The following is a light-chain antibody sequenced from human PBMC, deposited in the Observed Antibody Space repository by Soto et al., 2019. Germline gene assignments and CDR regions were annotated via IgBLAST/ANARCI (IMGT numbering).Light chain of an antibody. CDR1: QSISRH. Sequence: DIQMTQSPSSLSASVGDSVTITCRASQSISRHLHWYQQKPGKAPKLLSYTASSLQSGVPSRFSGSGSGTDFTLTISTLQPEDFATYYCQQSHSTPLTFGGGTKVEIK. J-gene: IGKJ4*01. CDR2: TAS. V-gene: IGKV1-39*01. CDR3: QQSHSTPLT.